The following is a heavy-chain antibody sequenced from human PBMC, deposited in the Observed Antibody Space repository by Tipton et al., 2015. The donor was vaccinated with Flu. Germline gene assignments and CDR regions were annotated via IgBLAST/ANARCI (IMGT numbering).Heavy chain of an antibody. CDR1: GGSISSYY. Sequence: TLSLTCTVSGGSISSYYWSWIRKPPGKGLEWIGYIYYSGSTNYNPSLKSRVTISVDTSKNQFSLKLRSVTAADTAVYYCARDSPDWGFDYWGQGTLVTVSS. CDR2: IYYSGST. V-gene: IGHV4-59*01. J-gene: IGHJ4*02. CDR3: ARDSPDWGFDY. D-gene: IGHD3/OR15-3a*01.